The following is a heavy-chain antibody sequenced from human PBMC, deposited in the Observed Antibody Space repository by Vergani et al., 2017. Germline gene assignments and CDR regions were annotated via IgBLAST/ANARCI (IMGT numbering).Heavy chain of an antibody. J-gene: IGHJ4*02. D-gene: IGHD5-18*01. Sequence: QVTLRESGPALVKPTQTLSLTCTFSGFSLSTSGMCVSWIRQPPGKALEWLALLDWDDENYYSTSLKTRLTISKDTSKNQVVLTMTNMDPVDTATYYCARSDLRGYSYGFFDYWGQGTLVTVSS. CDR1: GFSLSTSGMC. CDR3: ARSDLRGYSYGFFDY. V-gene: IGHV2-70*01. CDR2: LDWDDEN.